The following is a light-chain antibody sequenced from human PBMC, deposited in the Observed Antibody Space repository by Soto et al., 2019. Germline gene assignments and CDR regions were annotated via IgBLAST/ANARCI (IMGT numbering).Light chain of an antibody. J-gene: IGKJ2*01. CDR2: LGS. CDR3: MQALQTPYT. V-gene: IGKV2-28*01. CDR1: QSLLHSNGYNY. Sequence: DIVMTQSPLSLPVTPGEPASISCRSSQSLLHSNGYNYLDWYLQKSGQSPQLLIYLGSNRASGAPDRFSGSGSGTDFKLKISRVEAEDVGVYYCMQALQTPYTFGQGTKLEIK.